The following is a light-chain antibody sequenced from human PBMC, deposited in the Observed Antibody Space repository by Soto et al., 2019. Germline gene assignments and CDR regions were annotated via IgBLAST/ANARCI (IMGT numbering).Light chain of an antibody. Sequence: QSVLTQPASVSGSPGQSIMISCTGTSSDVGGYNYVSWYQQHPGKAPKLMIYDVSSRPSGLSNRFSGSKSGNTASLTISGLQAEDEADYYCSSYTTTSTVIFGGGTKVTVL. CDR2: DVS. CDR3: SSYTTTSTVI. J-gene: IGLJ2*01. CDR1: SSDVGGYNY. V-gene: IGLV2-14*01.